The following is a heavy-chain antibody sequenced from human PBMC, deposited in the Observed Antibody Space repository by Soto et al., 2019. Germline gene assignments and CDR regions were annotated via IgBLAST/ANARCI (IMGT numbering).Heavy chain of an antibody. CDR2: IIPKLGSA. Sequence: SVKVSCEACGGGNWRDYRTTWVRRAPGQGLEWMGGIIPKLGSANYAQNFQGRVTVTADESTNTVYMELRSLRSDDTAVYYCARGSDGYNFGAVYWGQGTPVTVSS. J-gene: IGHJ4*02. V-gene: IGHV1-69*13. CDR3: ARGSDGYNFGAVY. D-gene: IGHD5-12*01. CDR1: GGGNWRDYR.